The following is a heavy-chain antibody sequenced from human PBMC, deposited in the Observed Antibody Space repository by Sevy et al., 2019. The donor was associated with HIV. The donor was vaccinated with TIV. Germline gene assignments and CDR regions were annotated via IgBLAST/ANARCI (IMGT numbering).Heavy chain of an antibody. CDR1: GFTFSSYA. V-gene: IGHV3-23*01. D-gene: IGHD3-10*01. J-gene: IGHJ4*02. Sequence: GGSLRLSCAASGFTFSSYAMSWVRQAPGKGLEWVSAISDSGDSTYYADSVKGRFTISEDNSKNTLYLQMNSLRAEDTAVYYCAKVGTMVQGAAPFDYWGQGTLVTVSS. CDR2: ISDSGDST. CDR3: AKVGTMVQGAAPFDY.